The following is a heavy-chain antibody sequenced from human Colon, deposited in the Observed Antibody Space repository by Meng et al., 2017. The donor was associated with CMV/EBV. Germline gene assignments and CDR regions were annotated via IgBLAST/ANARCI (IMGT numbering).Heavy chain of an antibody. D-gene: IGHD6-19*01. CDR3: RVSVSGWSVMDSFDM. CDR1: GFTFEYHT. V-gene: IGHV3-43*01. CDR2: ISWDGGSR. Sequence: GESLKISCAASGFTFEYHTMHWVRQGPGKGLEWVSLISWDGGSRHYGDSVQGRFIISRDNNKKSLYLQMNNLRPEDTAVYFCRVSVSGWSVMDSFDMWGQGTTVTVSS. J-gene: IGHJ3*02.